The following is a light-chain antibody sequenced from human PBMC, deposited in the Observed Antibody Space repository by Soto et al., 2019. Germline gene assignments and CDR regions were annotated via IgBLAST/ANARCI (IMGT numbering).Light chain of an antibody. V-gene: IGKV3D-20*02. CDR3: QQRSNWPPST. CDR2: DAS. J-gene: IGKJ5*01. CDR1: QSVSSSY. Sequence: EIVLTPSPGTLSFSPGERANLSCRASQSVSSSYLAWYQQKPGQAPRLLIYDASNRATGIPARFSGSGSGTDFTLTISSLEPEDFAVYYCQQRSNWPPSTFGQGTRLEIK.